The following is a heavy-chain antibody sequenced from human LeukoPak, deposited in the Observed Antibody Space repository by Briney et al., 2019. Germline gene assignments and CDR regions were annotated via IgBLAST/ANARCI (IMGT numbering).Heavy chain of an antibody. CDR2: ISGSGGST. CDR1: GFTFSNYG. J-gene: IGHJ4*02. Sequence: GGSPRLSCAASGFTFSNYGMNWIRQAPGKGLEWVSTISGSGGSTDYADSVKGRFTISRDNSKNTLYLQMNSLRAEDTAVYYCAKDRGAVSDYWGQGTLVTVSS. CDR3: AKDRGAVSDY. V-gene: IGHV3-23*01. D-gene: IGHD6-19*01.